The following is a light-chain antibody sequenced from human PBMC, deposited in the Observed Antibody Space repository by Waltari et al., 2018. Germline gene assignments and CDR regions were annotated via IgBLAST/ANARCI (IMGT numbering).Light chain of an antibody. CDR3: SSYTTSSAPGV. Sequence: QSALTQPPSVSGSPGQSITISCSGTDSDVVAYDFVTWYQQHPGKAPHLIIYEVSNRPAGISNRFSASKSGNTASLTISGLQAEDEADYYCSSYTTSSAPGVFGTGTRVTVL. CDR2: EVS. J-gene: IGLJ1*01. CDR1: DSDVVAYDF. V-gene: IGLV2-14*01.